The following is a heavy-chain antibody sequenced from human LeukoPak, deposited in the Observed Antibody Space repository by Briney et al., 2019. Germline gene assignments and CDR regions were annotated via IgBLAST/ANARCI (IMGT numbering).Heavy chain of an antibody. CDR2: ITLSGGST. J-gene: IGHJ4*02. CDR3: AKEGYASSWYRFDY. Sequence: GGSLRLSCAASGFTFSYYDMSWVRQAPGKGLEWVASITLSGGSTFYADSVKGRFNISRDNSKNMVYLQMNRLRADDTAVYHCAKEGYASSWYRFDYWGQGTLVTVSS. D-gene: IGHD6-13*01. CDR1: GFTFSYYD. V-gene: IGHV3-23*01.